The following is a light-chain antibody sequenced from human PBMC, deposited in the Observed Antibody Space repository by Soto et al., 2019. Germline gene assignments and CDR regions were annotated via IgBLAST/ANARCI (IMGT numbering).Light chain of an antibody. Sequence: IQMAQSPSTLSASVGERNTVTCRASQSIRNDLGWYQQKPGKAPKLLIYAASSLQSGVPSRFRRSGSGTDFTLTISSLQPEDFATYYCLQDYNYPRAFGQGTKVDIK. V-gene: IGKV1-6*01. CDR1: QSIRND. J-gene: IGKJ1*01. CDR3: LQDYNYPRA. CDR2: AAS.